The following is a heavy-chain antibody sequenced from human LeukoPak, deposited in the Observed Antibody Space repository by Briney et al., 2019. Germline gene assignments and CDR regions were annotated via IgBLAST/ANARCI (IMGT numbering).Heavy chain of an antibody. V-gene: IGHV3-23*01. CDR2: VSGRGDST. CDR1: GFTFNSYA. Sequence: GGSLRLPCAASGFTFNSYAMSWVRQAPGKGLEWVSGVSGRGDSTYYADSVKGRFTISRDNAKNSLYLQMNSLRAEDTAVYYCARAFGQYSDWSPLDYWGQGTLVTVSS. J-gene: IGHJ4*02. CDR3: ARAFGQYSDWSPLDY. D-gene: IGHD3-9*01.